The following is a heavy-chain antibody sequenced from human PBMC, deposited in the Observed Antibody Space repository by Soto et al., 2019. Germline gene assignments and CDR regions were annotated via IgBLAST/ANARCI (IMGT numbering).Heavy chain of an antibody. CDR2: ISSSSSYI. J-gene: IGHJ3*02. V-gene: IGHV3-21*01. CDR1: GFTFSSDS. D-gene: IGHD6-13*01. CDR3: ARCLSHIAAAGNDAFDI. Sequence: PGGSLRLPCAASGFTFSSDSMNWVRQAPGKGLEWVSSISSSSSYIYYADSVKGRFTISRDNAKNSLYLQMNSLRAEDTAVYYCARCLSHIAAAGNDAFDIWGQGTMVTVSS.